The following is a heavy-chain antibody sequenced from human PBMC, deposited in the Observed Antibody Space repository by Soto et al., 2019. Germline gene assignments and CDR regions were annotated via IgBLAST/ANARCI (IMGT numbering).Heavy chain of an antibody. CDR1: GFTVSSNY. J-gene: IGHJ5*02. CDR2: VYSGGST. V-gene: IGHV3-53*01. CDR3: ARGSEWFDP. Sequence: EVQLVESGGGLIQPGGSLRLSLAASGFTVSSNYMSWVRKAPGKGLEWVSVVYSGGSTFYADSVKCRFTISRDNSKNTLYLQMNSLRAEDTAVYSWARGSEWFDPWGQGTLVTVSS. D-gene: IGHD3-10*01.